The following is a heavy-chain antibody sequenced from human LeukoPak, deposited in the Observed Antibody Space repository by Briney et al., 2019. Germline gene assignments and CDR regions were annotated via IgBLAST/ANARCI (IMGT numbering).Heavy chain of an antibody. D-gene: IGHD6-19*01. J-gene: IGHJ4*02. CDR2: IDSDGSST. V-gene: IGHV3-74*01. CDR3: ARLDTGWYNFDY. Sequence: GGSLRLSCAASGFTFSGYWMHWVRQAPGKGLVWVSLIDSDGSSTNYADSVKGRFTISRDNAKNTLYLQMNSLRAEDTAVYYCARLDTGWYNFDYWGQGTLVTVSS. CDR1: GFTFSGYW.